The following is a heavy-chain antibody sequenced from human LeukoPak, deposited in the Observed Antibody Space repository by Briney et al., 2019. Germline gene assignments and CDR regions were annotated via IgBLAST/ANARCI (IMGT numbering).Heavy chain of an antibody. Sequence: SETLSLTCTVSGGSISSGSYYWSWIRQPAGKGLEWIGRIYTSGSTNYNPSLKSRVTISVDTSKNQFSLKLSSVTAADTAVYYCARELHPNWFDPWGQGTLVTVSS. CDR1: GGSISSGSYY. J-gene: IGHJ5*02. V-gene: IGHV4-61*02. CDR2: IYTSGST. D-gene: IGHD2-21*02. CDR3: ARELHPNWFDP.